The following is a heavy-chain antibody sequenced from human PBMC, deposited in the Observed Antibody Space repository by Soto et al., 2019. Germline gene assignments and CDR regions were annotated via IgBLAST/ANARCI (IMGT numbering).Heavy chain of an antibody. CDR3: TKSSGGSSSVGMDY. CDR2: ITRDGYNK. J-gene: IGHJ4*02. V-gene: IGHV3-30*04. CDR1: GFIFKNYA. D-gene: IGHD6-6*01. Sequence: QVQLVESGGGVVQPGRSLRLSCAGSGFIFKNYALNWVRQAPGKGLEWVASITRDGYNKYYADSVKGRFTISRDNSWDTLSLQMTALRTEDSSIYYCTKSSGGSSSVGMDYWGQGTRVTVSS.